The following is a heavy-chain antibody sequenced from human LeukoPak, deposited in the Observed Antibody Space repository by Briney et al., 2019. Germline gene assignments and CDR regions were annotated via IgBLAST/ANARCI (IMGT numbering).Heavy chain of an antibody. CDR3: ARGEPNAHCGGDCYPGAY. Sequence: PGGSLRLSCAASGFTFSSYAMHWVRQAPGKGLEYVSAISSNGGSTYYANSVKGRFTISRDNSKNTLYLQMGSLRAEDMAVYYCARGEPNAHCGGDCYPGAYWGQGTLVTVSS. V-gene: IGHV3-64*01. J-gene: IGHJ4*02. D-gene: IGHD2-21*02. CDR1: GFTFSSYA. CDR2: ISSNGGST.